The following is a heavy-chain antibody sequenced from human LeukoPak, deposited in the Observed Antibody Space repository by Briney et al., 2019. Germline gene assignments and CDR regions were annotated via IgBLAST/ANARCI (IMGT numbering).Heavy chain of an antibody. J-gene: IGHJ4*02. CDR2: IWYDGTNK. Sequence: GGSLRHSCAASGFSFSDYGMHWVRQAPGKGLEWVALIWYDGTNKYYVDSVKGRFTISRDNSKNTLYLQMNSLRADDTAVYYCARDRYGIRRDYFDYWGQGILVTVSS. D-gene: IGHD1-14*01. CDR3: ARDRYGIRRDYFDY. V-gene: IGHV3-33*01. CDR1: GFSFSDYG.